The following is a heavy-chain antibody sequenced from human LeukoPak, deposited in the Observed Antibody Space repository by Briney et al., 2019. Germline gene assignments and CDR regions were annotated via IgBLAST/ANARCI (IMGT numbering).Heavy chain of an antibody. V-gene: IGHV3-49*04. CDR1: EFTFSTFS. D-gene: IGHD3-10*01. CDR3: TRVAGADWWFGELAQHYYYYYYMDV. Sequence: PGGSLRLSCAASEFTFSTFSMSWVRQAPGEGLEWVGFIRSKAYGCTTEYAASVKGRFTISRDDSKSIAYLQMNSLKTEDTAVYYCTRVAGADWWFGELAQHYYYYYYMDVWGKGTTVTISS. J-gene: IGHJ6*03. CDR2: IRSKAYGCTT.